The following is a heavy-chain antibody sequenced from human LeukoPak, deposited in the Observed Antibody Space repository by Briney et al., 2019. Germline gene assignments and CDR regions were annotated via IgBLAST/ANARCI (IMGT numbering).Heavy chain of an antibody. CDR2: INPNSGGT. CDR3: ARGWGYCSSTSCFSDAFDI. CDR1: GYTFTGYY. D-gene: IGHD2-2*01. V-gene: IGHV1-2*02. J-gene: IGHJ3*02. Sequence: ASVKVSCKASGYTFTGYYMHWVRQAPGQGLEWMGWINPNSGGTNYAQKFQGRVTMTRDTSISTAYMELSRLRSDDTAVYYCARGWGYCSSTSCFSDAFDIWGQGTMVTVSS.